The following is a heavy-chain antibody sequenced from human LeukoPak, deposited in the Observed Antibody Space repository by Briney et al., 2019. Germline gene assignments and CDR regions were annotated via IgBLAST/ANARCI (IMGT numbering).Heavy chain of an antibody. CDR3: ARDHQGWRPGAVGSDY. CDR2: ISSSSSYI. D-gene: IGHD7-27*01. Sequence: PGGSLRLSCAASGFTFSSYSMNWVRQAPGKGLEWVSSISSSSSYIYYADSVKGRFTISRDNAKNSLYLQMNSLRAEDTAVYYCARDHQGWRPGAVGSDYWGQGTLVTVSS. V-gene: IGHV3-21*01. J-gene: IGHJ4*02. CDR1: GFTFSSYS.